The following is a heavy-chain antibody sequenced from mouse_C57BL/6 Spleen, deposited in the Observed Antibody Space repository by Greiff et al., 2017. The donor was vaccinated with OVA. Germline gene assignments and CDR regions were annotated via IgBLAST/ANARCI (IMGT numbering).Heavy chain of an antibody. D-gene: IGHD4-1*01. CDR1: GYTFTSYW. CDR3: ARKTVYWYFDV. J-gene: IGHJ1*03. V-gene: IGHV1-50*01. CDR2: IDPSDSYT. Sequence: VQLQQPGAELVKPGASVKLSCKASGYTFTSYWMQWVKQRPGQGLEWIGEIDPSDSYTNYNQKFKGKATLTVDTSSSTAYMQLSSLTSEDSAVYYCARKTVYWYFDVWGTGTTVTVSS.